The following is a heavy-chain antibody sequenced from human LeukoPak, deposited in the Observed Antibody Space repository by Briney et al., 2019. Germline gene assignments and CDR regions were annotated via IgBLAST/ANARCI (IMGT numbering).Heavy chain of an antibody. CDR3: ARQTAKKWDLPGSFDS. Sequence: SETLSLTCSVSGGSMSSDYWSWIRQSPGKGLEWIGRMFGNGGTNYSPSFQRRAAMSVDTSTRRLSLRLNSVTAADTAVYYCARQTAKKWDLPGSFDSWGQGILVTVSS. J-gene: IGHJ4*02. D-gene: IGHD1-26*01. CDR2: MFGNGGT. CDR1: GGSMSSDY. V-gene: IGHV4-59*08.